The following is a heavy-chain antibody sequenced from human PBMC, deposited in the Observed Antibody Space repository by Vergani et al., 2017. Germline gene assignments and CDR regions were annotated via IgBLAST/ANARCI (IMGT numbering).Heavy chain of an antibody. D-gene: IGHD6-13*01. J-gene: IGHJ4*02. CDR3: ATLVAAAGTDDY. V-gene: IGHV1-46*01. CDR1: GYTFTSYY. Sequence: QVQLVQSGAEVKKPGASVKVSCKASGYTFTSYYMHWVRQAPGQGLEWMGIINPSGGSTSYAQKFQGRVTMTTDTSTSTAYMELRSLRSDDTAVYYCATLVAAAGTDDYWGQGTLVTVSS. CDR2: INPSGGST.